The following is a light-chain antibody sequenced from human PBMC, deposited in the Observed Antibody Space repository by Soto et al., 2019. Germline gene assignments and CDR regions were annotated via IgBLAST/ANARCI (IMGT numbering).Light chain of an antibody. CDR1: QSVSSN. V-gene: IGKV3-20*01. Sequence: EIVMTQSPATLSVSPGERVTLSCRASQSVSSNLGWYQQKPGQAPRLLIYGASSRATGIPDRFSGSGSGTDFTLTLSRLEPEDFAVYYCQQYGGTPPITFGQGTRLEIK. CDR3: QQYGGTPPIT. CDR2: GAS. J-gene: IGKJ5*01.